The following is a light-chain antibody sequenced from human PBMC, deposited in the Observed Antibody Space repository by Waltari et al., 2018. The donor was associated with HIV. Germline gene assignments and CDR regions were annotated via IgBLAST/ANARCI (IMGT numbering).Light chain of an antibody. CDR3: QQYSRSAYT. CDR1: QSVSSSY. CDR2: GAS. Sequence: EIVLTQSPDTLSLSPGERATLSCRASQSVSSSYLAWYQQKPCQPPRLLIYGASTRAIGIPDRFSISGSGTDFTLTISRLEPEDFAVYYCQQYSRSAYTFGQGTKLEIK. J-gene: IGKJ2*01. V-gene: IGKV3-20*01.